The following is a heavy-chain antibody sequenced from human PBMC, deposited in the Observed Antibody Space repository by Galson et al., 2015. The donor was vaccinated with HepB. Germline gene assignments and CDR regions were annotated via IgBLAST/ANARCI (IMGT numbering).Heavy chain of an antibody. V-gene: IGHV3-11*01. CDR1: GFTFSDYY. CDR3: AREFWDIVGSSSTWGAFDI. D-gene: IGHD6-6*01. J-gene: IGHJ3*02. Sequence: SLRLSCAASGFTFSDYYMSWIRQAPGKGLEWVSYISSSGSTIYYADSVKGRFTISRDNAKNSLYLQMNSLRAEDTAVYYCAREFWDIVGSSSTWGAFDIWGQGTMVTVSS. CDR2: ISSSGSTI.